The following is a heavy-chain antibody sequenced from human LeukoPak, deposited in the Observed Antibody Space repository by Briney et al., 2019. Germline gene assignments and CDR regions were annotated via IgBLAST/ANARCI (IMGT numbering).Heavy chain of an antibody. J-gene: IGHJ4*02. CDR1: GGSISSYY. Sequence: SETLSLTCTVSGGSISSYYWSWLRQPPGKGLEWIGYIYYSGSTKYNPSLKSRVTISVDTSKNQFSLKLSSVTPADTAVYYCARTPPRGGFDYWGQGTLVTVSS. V-gene: IGHV4-59*01. CDR3: ARTPPRGGFDY. D-gene: IGHD2-15*01. CDR2: IYYSGST.